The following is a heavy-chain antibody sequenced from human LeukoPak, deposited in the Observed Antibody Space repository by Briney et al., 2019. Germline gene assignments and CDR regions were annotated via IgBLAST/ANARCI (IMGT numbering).Heavy chain of an antibody. CDR3: ARHTVVAARRFDY. V-gene: IGHV4-34*01. D-gene: IGHD6-6*01. CDR1: GGSFSGYY. CDR2: INHSGST. Sequence: SETLSLTCAVYGGSFSGYYWSWIRQPPGKGLEWIGEINHSGSTNYNPSLKSRVTISVDTSKNQCSLKLSSVTAADTAVYYCARHTVVAARRFDYWGQGTLVTVSS. J-gene: IGHJ4*02.